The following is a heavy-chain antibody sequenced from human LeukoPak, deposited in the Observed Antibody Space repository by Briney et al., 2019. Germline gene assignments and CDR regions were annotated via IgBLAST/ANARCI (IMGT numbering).Heavy chain of an antibody. J-gene: IGHJ3*02. CDR3: AREPNSSGWYHDAFDI. D-gene: IGHD6-19*01. Sequence: GGSLRLSRAASGSTFSSYSMNWVRQAPGKGLEWVSSISSSSSYIYYADSVKGRFTISRDNAKNSLYLQMNSLRAEDTAVYYCAREPNSSGWYHDAFDIWGQGTMVTVSS. CDR1: GSTFSSYS. CDR2: ISSSSSYI. V-gene: IGHV3-21*01.